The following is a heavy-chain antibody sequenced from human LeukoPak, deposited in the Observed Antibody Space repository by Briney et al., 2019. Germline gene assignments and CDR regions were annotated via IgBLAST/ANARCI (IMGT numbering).Heavy chain of an antibody. CDR3: ARAGYSYGTGYYFDP. J-gene: IGHJ4*02. Sequence: SETLSLTCTVSGGSLSTFYWSWIRQPPGKGLEWVGYIYYSGSTKYNPSLKSRVTISVDTSKNQFSLKLSSVTAADTVVYYCARAGYSYGTGYYFDPWGQGTLVTVSS. CDR1: GGSLSTFY. CDR2: IYYSGST. V-gene: IGHV4-59*08. D-gene: IGHD5-18*01.